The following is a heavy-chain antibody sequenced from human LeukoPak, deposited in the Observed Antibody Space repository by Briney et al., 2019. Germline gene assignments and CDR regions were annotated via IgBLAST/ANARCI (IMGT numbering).Heavy chain of an antibody. J-gene: IGHJ4*02. CDR1: GFTFSSYA. V-gene: IGHV3-7*01. CDR3: VTEFWYRFDY. D-gene: IGHD3-3*01. Sequence: GGSLRLSCAASGFTFSSYAMSWVRQAPGKGLEWLATTDKEGTGTEHTDSVRGRFTISRDNAKNSIYLHMSSLSADDTAVYFCVTEFWYRFDYWGQGILVTVSS. CDR2: TDKEGTGT.